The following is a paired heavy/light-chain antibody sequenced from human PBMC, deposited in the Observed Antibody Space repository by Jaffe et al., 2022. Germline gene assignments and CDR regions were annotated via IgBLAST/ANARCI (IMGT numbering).Light chain of an antibody. Sequence: EIVMTQSPATLSVSPGERATLSCRASQSVSSNLAWYQQKPGQAPRLLIYGASTRATGIPARFSGSGSGTEFTLTISSLQSEDFAVYYCQQYNNWPLTFGPGTKVDIK. V-gene: IGKV3-15*01. CDR1: QSVSSN. CDR2: GAS. CDR3: QQYNNWPLT. J-gene: IGKJ3*01.
Heavy chain of an antibody. CDR1: GYSISSGYY. J-gene: IGHJ6*03. V-gene: IGHV4-38-2*01. CDR3: ARHGGIWTPYYYYYYYMDV. Sequence: QVQLQESGPGLVKPSETLSLTCAVSGYSISSGYYWGWIRQPPGKGLEWIGSIYHSGSTYYNPSLKSRVTISVDTSKNQFSLKLSSVTAADTAVYYCARHGGIWTPYYYYYYYMDVWGKGTTVTVSS. CDR2: IYHSGST. D-gene: IGHD3-16*01.